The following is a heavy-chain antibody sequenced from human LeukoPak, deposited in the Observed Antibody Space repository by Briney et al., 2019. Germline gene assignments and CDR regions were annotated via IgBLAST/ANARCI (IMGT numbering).Heavy chain of an antibody. V-gene: IGHV4-61*05. CDR3: ARHEAFGGYPYYFDY. CDR1: GGSISSSSYY. D-gene: IGHD3-3*01. Sequence: PSETLSLTCTVSGGSISSSSYYWSWIRQPPGKGLEWIGYIYYSGSTNYNPSLKSRVTISVDTSKNQFSLKLSSVTAADTAVYYCARHEAFGGYPYYFDYWGQGTLVTVSS. CDR2: IYYSGST. J-gene: IGHJ4*02.